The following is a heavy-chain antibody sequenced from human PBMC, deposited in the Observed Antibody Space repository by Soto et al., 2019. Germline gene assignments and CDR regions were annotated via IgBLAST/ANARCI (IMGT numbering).Heavy chain of an antibody. D-gene: IGHD1-7*01. CDR3: ARLGISVTGTTDYYGMDV. V-gene: IGHV5-10-1*01. CDR1: GYSFTSYW. J-gene: IGHJ6*02. Sequence: PGESLKISCKGSGYSFTSYWISWVRQMPGKGLEWMGRIDPSDSYTNYSPSFQGHVTISADKSISTAYLQWSSLKASDTAMYYCARLGISVTGTTDYYGMDVWGQGTTVTVSS. CDR2: IDPSDSYT.